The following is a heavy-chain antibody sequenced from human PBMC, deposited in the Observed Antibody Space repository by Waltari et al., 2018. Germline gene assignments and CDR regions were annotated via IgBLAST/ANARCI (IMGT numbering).Heavy chain of an antibody. V-gene: IGHV3-74*01. CDR1: GFTFSRYW. D-gene: IGHD6-19*01. J-gene: IGHJ6*02. Sequence: EEQLVESGGGLAQPGESLRLSCAASGFTFSRYWMDWVRQAPGRGLVWAARINSDGSSTTNADSVKGRFTTSRDNAKNTLYVQMNRLRAEDTAVYYCARVATKTYSSPVPGRPYYYGMDVWGQGTTVTVSS. CDR3: ARVATKTYSSPVPGRPYYYGMDV. CDR2: INSDGSST.